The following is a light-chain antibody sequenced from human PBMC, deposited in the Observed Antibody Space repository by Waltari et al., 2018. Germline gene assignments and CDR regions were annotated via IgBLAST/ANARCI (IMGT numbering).Light chain of an antibody. V-gene: IGLV1-47*03. CDR3: AAWDDTLSGHSV. Sequence: QSVLTQPPSASGTPGQRVTISCSGSNSNIGANFVYWYRQFPGTSPKLLINGNDKRPAGVPDRCSGSKAGSSASLVISGLWSEDEADYYCAAWDDTLSGHSVFGTGTKVTVL. J-gene: IGLJ1*01. CDR2: GND. CDR1: NSNIGANF.